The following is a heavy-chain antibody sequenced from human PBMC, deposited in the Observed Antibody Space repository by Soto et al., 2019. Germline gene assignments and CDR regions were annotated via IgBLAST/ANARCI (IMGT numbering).Heavy chain of an antibody. Sequence: VQLVQSGAEVKKSGESLRISCKVSGYSFASQWISWVRQVPGKGQEWMGRIDLSESYTTYNPSFQGHVTFSADKSITTAYLQWRSLEASDTAIYYCATQGLTTYYFGYWGQGTLVTVSS. CDR2: IDLSESYT. J-gene: IGHJ4*02. V-gene: IGHV5-10-1*03. CDR1: GYSFASQW. CDR3: ATQGLTTYYFGY.